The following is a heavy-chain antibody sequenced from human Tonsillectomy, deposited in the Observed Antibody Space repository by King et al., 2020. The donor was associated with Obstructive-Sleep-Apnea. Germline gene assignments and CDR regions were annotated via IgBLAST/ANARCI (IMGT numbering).Heavy chain of an antibody. CDR1: GGSISSSSYY. Sequence: RLQLQESGPGLVKPSETLSLTCTVSGGSISSSSYYWGWIRQPPGKALEWIGSIYYSANTYYNPSLKSRVTISVDTSKNQFSLKLSSLTAADTAVYSCARMVITPLGYFDLWGRGTLVTVSS. CDR3: ARMVITPLGYFDL. D-gene: IGHD3-22*01. CDR2: IYYSANT. V-gene: IGHV4-39*06. J-gene: IGHJ2*01.